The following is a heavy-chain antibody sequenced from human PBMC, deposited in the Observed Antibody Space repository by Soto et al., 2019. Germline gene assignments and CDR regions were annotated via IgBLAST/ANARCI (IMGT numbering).Heavy chain of an antibody. CDR2: INPNSGGT. Sequence: QVQLVQSGAEVKKPGASVKVSCKASGYTLSTYYMHWVRQAPGQGLEWMGWINPNSGGTNYAQKFQGRVTMTRDTSISTAYMELSRLRSDDTAVYYCARTNWATATGDYGLDVWGQGNTVTVSS. CDR1: GYTLSTYY. V-gene: IGHV1-2*02. D-gene: IGHD2-21*02. CDR3: ARTNWATATGDYGLDV. J-gene: IGHJ6*02.